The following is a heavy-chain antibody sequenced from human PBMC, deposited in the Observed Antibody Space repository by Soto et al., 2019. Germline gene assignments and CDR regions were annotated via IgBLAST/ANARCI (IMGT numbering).Heavy chain of an antibody. CDR2: IYYSGST. CDR1: GGSISSGDYY. CDR3: ARVAAVAGTLDWFDP. Sequence: KPSETLSLTCTVSGGSISSGDYYWSWIRQPPGKGLEWIGYIYYSGSTYYNPSLKSRVTISVDTSKNQFSLKLSSVTAADTAVYYCARVAAVAGTLDWFDPWGQGTLVTVSS. V-gene: IGHV4-30-4*01. J-gene: IGHJ5*02. D-gene: IGHD6-19*01.